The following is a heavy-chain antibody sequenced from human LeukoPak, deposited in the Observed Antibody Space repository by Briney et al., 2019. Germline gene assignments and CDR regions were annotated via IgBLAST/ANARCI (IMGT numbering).Heavy chain of an antibody. D-gene: IGHD4-17*01. J-gene: IGHJ4*02. V-gene: IGHV3-48*02. Sequence: PGGSLRLSCAASGFTFSSHGVNWVRQAPGKGLEWLSYISRSSSTIYYADSVEGRFTISRDNAKNSLYLQMNSLRDEDTAVYYCARDRNTYAVYSGNDYWGQGTLVTVSS. CDR2: ISRSSSTI. CDR1: GFTFSSHG. CDR3: ARDRNTYAVYSGNDY.